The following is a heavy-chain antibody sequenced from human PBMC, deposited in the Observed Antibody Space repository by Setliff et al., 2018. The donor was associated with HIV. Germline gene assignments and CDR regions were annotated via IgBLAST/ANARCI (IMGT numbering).Heavy chain of an antibody. CDR3: AKVFVFGVDAFDI. Sequence: LRLSCAASGFTFSNYAMDWVRQGPGKGLEWVSTIGAAAYPTHYAESVKGRFTISKDNSQNALYLQMNSLTDEDTAKYYCAKVFVFGVDAFDIWGQGTMVTVSS. J-gene: IGHJ3*02. CDR2: IGAAAYPT. D-gene: IGHD3-10*02. CDR1: GFTFSNYA. V-gene: IGHV3-23*01.